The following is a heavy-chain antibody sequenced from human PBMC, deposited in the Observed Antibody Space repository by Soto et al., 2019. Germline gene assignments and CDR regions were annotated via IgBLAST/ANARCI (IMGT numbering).Heavy chain of an antibody. V-gene: IGHV3-23*01. D-gene: IGHD4-4*01. CDR3: AKDNPRTYSAFDI. Sequence: VQLLESGGGLVQPGGSLSLSCAASGFTFSSYAMSWVRQAPGKGLEWVSAISGSGGSTYYADSVKGRFTISRDNSKNTLYLPMNSLRAEDTAVYYCAKDNPRTYSAFDIWGQGTMVTVSS. J-gene: IGHJ3*02. CDR2: ISGSGGST. CDR1: GFTFSSYA.